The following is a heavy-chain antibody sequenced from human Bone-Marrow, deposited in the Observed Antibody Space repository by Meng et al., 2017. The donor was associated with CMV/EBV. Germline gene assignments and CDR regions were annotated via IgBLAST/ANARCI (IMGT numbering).Heavy chain of an antibody. Sequence: ASVKVSCKASGYTFTTYVINWVRQATGQGLGWMGWMNPNSGNTGYAQKFQGRVTLTRVTSISTAYMELSSLTSDDTAVYYCARTRIEVEPDGRKIKYYNYGMDVWGQGTTVTVSS. V-gene: IGHV1-8*01. J-gene: IGHJ6*02. CDR1: GYTFTTYV. CDR3: ARTRIEVEPDGRKIKYYNYGMDV. CDR2: MNPNSGNT. D-gene: IGHD2-2*01.